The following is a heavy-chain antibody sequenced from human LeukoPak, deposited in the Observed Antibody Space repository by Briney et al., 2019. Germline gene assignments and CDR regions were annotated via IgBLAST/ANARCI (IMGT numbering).Heavy chain of an antibody. CDR1: GFTFSTYA. V-gene: IGHV3-23*01. D-gene: IGHD1-26*01. CDR2: IGASRGNT. CDR3: PKHEAAIVGTATGFAY. J-gene: IGHJ4*02. Sequence: PGGSLRLSCAASGFTFSTYAMNWVRQAPGKGLEWVSSIGASRGNTYYADSVKGRFTISRDSSTNTLYLQMNSLRAEDTAVYYCPKHEAAIVGTATGFAYWGQGTLVTVSS.